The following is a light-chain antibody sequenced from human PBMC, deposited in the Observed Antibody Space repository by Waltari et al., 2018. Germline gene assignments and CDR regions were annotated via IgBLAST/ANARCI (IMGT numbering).Light chain of an antibody. CDR1: SSDVGNYNY. V-gene: IGLV2-14*01. J-gene: IGLJ3*02. CDR2: EVR. CDR3: SLYISSSTYWV. Sequence: QSALTQPASVSGSPGQSITIPCTGTSSDVGNYNYVSWYQQHPDKAPKLMIYEVRYLPSGVSILFSGSKSRDTASLTSSGLQAEDEADYYCSLYISSSTYWVFGGGTKLTVL.